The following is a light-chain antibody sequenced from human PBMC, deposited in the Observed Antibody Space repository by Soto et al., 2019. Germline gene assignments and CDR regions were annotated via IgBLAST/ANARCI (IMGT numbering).Light chain of an antibody. J-gene: IGKJ1*01. CDR3: QQYGSSPVT. CDR2: GAS. Sequence: ETVMTQSPATLSVSPGEGATLSCRASQTINNNLAWYQQKPGQAPRLLIYGASSRATGIPDRFSGSGSGTDFTLTISRLEPEDFAVYYCQQYGSSPVTFGQGTKVDI. V-gene: IGKV3-20*01. CDR1: QTINNN.